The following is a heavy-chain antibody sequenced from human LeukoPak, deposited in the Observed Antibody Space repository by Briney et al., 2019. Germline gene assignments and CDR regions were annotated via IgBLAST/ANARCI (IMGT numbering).Heavy chain of an antibody. J-gene: IGHJ4*02. CDR1: GYSFNTYW. CDR2: VYPGDSDT. V-gene: IGHV5-51*01. D-gene: IGHD1-26*01. CDR3: ARHFRVGATQSSFDF. Sequence: GESLKISCKGSGYSFNTYWIAWVRQMPGKGLEVMGIVYPGDSDTRYSPSFQGQVTISVDKSISTAYLQWSSLKASDTAIYYCARHFRVGATQSSFDFWGQGTLVTVSS.